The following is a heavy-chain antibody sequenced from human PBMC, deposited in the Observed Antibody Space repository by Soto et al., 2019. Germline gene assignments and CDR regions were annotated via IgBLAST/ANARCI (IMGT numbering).Heavy chain of an antibody. V-gene: IGHV3-49*04. J-gene: IGHJ4*02. Sequence: AGGSLRLSCTASGFTFGDYAMSWVRQAPGKGLEWVGFIRSKAYGGTTEYAASVKGRFTISRDDSKSIAYLQMNSLKTEDTAVYYCTWSPPHIRSCWYGYYFDYWGQGTLVTVSS. CDR2: IRSKAYGGTT. CDR1: GFTFGDYA. CDR3: TWSPPHIRSCWYGYYFDY. D-gene: IGHD6-19*01.